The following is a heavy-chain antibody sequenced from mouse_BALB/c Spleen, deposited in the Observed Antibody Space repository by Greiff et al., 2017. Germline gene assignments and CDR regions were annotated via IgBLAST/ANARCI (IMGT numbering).Heavy chain of an antibody. Sequence: DLVKPGASVKLSCKASGYTFTSYWINWIKQRPGQGLEWIGRIAPGSGSTYYNEMFKGKATLTVDTSSSTAYIQLSSLSSEDSAVYFCARWDYSYAMDYWGQGTSVTVSS. CDR2: IAPGSGST. V-gene: IGHV1S41*01. CDR3: ARWDYSYAMDY. J-gene: IGHJ4*01. D-gene: IGHD2-13*01. CDR1: GYTFTSYW.